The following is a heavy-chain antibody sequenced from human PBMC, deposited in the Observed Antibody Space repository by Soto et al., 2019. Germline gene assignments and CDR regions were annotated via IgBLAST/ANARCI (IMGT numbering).Heavy chain of an antibody. V-gene: IGHV2-26*01. J-gene: IGHJ4*01. CDR3: ARLQRDHYDSSALCSDY. CDR1: GFSLSSTRMG. CDR2: IFSNDEK. D-gene: IGHD3-22*01. Sequence: QVTLKESGPVLVKPTETLTLTCTVSGFSLSSTRMGVSWIRQPPGKALEWLAYIFSNDEKSYSTSLKSRLTISKDTSKSKVVLTMTNMDPVDKATYYCARLQRDHYDSSALCSDYWGLGTLVAVSS.